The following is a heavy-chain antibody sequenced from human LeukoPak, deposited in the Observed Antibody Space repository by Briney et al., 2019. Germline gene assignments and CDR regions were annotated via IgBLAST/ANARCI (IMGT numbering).Heavy chain of an antibody. CDR2: INPNSGAT. D-gene: IGHD3-10*01. V-gene: IGHV1-2*02. CDR1: GYTFTAYH. Sequence: ASVKVSCKASGYTFTAYHMHWVRQAPGQGLEWMGWINPNSGATNYAQKFQGRVTMTRDTSITTAYMELSRLRSDDTAVYYCAKSWLDASGTYYNAPFDYWGQGTLVTVSS. CDR3: AKSWLDASGTYYNAPFDY. J-gene: IGHJ4*02.